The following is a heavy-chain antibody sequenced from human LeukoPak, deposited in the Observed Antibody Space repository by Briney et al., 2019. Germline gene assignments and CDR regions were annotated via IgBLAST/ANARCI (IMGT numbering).Heavy chain of an antibody. Sequence: GGSLRLSCAASGFTFSSYGMHWVRQAPGKRLEWVSCINSDGSSTTYADSVKGRFTISRDNSKNTVHLQMNSLRAEDTAVYYCAKDSDFWNGYSDYWGQGTLVTVSS. J-gene: IGHJ4*02. CDR2: INSDGSST. V-gene: IGHV3-NL1*01. CDR3: AKDSDFWNGYSDY. CDR1: GFTFSSYG. D-gene: IGHD3-3*01.